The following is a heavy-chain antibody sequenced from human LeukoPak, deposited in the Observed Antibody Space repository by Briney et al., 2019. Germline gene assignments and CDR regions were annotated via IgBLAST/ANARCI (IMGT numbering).Heavy chain of an antibody. V-gene: IGHV1-2*02. D-gene: IGHD2-8*01. CDR2: INPNSGGT. Sequence: GASVKVSCKASGYTFTSYGISWVRQAPGQGLEWMGWINPNSGGTNYAQKFQGRVTMTRDTSISTAYMELSRLRSDDTAVYYCARDYNYCTNGVCYRPAFDIWGQGTMVTVSS. CDR3: ARDYNYCTNGVCYRPAFDI. CDR1: GYTFTSYG. J-gene: IGHJ3*02.